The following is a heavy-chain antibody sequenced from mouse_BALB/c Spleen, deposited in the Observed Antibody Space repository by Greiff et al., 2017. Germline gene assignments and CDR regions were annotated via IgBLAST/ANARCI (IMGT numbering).Heavy chain of an antibody. V-gene: IGHV1-26*01. D-gene: IGHD1-1*01. Sequence: VQLQQSGPELVKPGASVKMSCKASGYTFTDYYMKWVKQSHGKSLEWIGDINPNNGDTFYNQKFKGKATLTVDKSSSTAYMQLNSLTSEDSAVYYCARREDYYGSSYWYFDVWGAGTTVTVSS. CDR2: INPNNGDT. J-gene: IGHJ1*01. CDR3: ARREDYYGSSYWYFDV. CDR1: GYTFTDYY.